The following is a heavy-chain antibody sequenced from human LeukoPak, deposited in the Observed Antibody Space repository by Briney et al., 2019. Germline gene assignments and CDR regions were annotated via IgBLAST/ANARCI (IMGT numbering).Heavy chain of an antibody. CDR3: VKDLGRYRNNCFDY. CDR2: ISDSGGCT. CDR1: GFTLSSYA. J-gene: IGHJ4*02. Sequence: GGSLRLSCAAAGFTLSSYAMSWVRQAPEKGLEWDSTISDSGGCTYYADSVKGLFTNSRDDSKNTLYLQMNSLNAEDTAVYYCVKDLGRYRNNCFDYWGQGTLVTVSS. D-gene: IGHD1-26*01. V-gene: IGHV3-23*01.